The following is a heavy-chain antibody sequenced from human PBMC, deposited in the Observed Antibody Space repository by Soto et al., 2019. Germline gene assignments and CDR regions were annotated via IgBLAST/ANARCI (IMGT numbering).Heavy chain of an antibody. V-gene: IGHV3-30*18. CDR1: GFTFSSYG. CDR3: AKGETPPPENRDAFDI. Sequence: GGSLRLSCAASGFTFSSYGMHWVRQAPGKGLEWVAAISYDGSNKYYADSVKGRFTISRDNAKNTLYLQMNSLRAEDTAVYYCAKGETPPPENRDAFDIWGQGTMVTVSS. CDR2: ISYDGSNK. J-gene: IGHJ3*02.